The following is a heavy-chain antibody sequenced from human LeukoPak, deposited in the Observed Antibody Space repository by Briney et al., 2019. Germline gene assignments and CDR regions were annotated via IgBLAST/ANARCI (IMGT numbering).Heavy chain of an antibody. CDR2: MNPNSGNT. D-gene: IGHD6-13*01. Sequence: ASVKVSCKASGYTFTSYDINWVRQATGQGLEWMGWMNPNSGNTGYAQKFQGRVTMTRNTSISKAYMELSSRRSEDTAVYYCARYSSSWYEESYYYYMDVWGKGTTVTVSS. J-gene: IGHJ6*03. V-gene: IGHV1-8*01. CDR1: GYTFTSYD. CDR3: ARYSSSWYEESYYYYMDV.